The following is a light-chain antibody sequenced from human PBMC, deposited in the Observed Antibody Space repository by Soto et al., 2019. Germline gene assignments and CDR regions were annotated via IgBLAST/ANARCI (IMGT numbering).Light chain of an antibody. CDR3: QQYYSTPHT. J-gene: IGKJ2*01. CDR1: QSVLYSSNNKNY. Sequence: IVMTQSPDSLAVSLGERATINCKSSQSVLYSSNNKNYLAWYQQKPGQPPKLLIYWASTRESGVPDRFSGSGSETDFTLTIGSLQAEDGAVYYCQQYYSTPHTFGQGTKLEIK. V-gene: IGKV4-1*01. CDR2: WAS.